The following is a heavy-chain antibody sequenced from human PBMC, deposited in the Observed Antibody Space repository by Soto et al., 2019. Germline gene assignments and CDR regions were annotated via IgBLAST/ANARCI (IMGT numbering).Heavy chain of an antibody. V-gene: IGHV3-23*01. D-gene: IGHD6-25*01. J-gene: IGHJ4*02. CDR2: TSGSGGGT. CDR3: AKLGSGWYLDY. CDR1: GFSFRSYA. Sequence: EVQLLESGGGLVQPGGSLRLSCVVSGFSFRSYAMSWVRQAPGKGLEWVSVTSGSGGGTYYGDSVKGRFTISRDNSKNTLYLQMNSLRAEDTAVYYCAKLGSGWYLDYWGQGTLVTVSS.